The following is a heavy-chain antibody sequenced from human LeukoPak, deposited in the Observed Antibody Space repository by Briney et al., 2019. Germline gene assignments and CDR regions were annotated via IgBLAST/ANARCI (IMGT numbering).Heavy chain of an antibody. V-gene: IGHV4-38-2*02. CDR2: IYYSGST. J-gene: IGHJ5*02. Sequence: SETLSLTCTVSGYSISSGYYWGWIRQPPGKGLEWIGTIYYSGSTYYNPSLKSRVTISLDTSKNQYSLKLSSVTAADTAVYYCARDLSDSWNYTDGWFDPWGQGTLVTVSS. CDR1: GYSISSGYY. CDR3: ARDLSDSWNYTDGWFDP. D-gene: IGHD1-7*01.